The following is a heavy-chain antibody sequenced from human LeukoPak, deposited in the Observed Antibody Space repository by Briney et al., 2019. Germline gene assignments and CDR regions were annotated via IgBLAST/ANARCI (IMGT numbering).Heavy chain of an antibody. CDR2: INEDGSAQ. Sequence: GGSLRLSCAASGFIFSGYWMNWVRQVPGKGLEWVANINEDGSAQDYVDSVRGRFSISRDNAKNSLYLQMNSLRVEDTAIYYCATRESSMARSRWGQGTLVTVSS. J-gene: IGHJ4*02. CDR1: GFIFSGYW. V-gene: IGHV3-7*01. CDR3: ATRESSMARSR. D-gene: IGHD3-10*01.